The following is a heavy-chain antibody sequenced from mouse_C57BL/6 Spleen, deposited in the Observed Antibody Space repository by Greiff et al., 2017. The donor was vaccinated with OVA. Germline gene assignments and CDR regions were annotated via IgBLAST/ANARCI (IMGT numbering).Heavy chain of an antibody. J-gene: IGHJ1*03. V-gene: IGHV1-55*01. CDR2: IYPGSGST. D-gene: IGHD1-2*01. Sequence: QVQLKEPGAELVKPGASVKMSCKASGYTFTSYWITWVKQRPGQGLEWIGDIYPGSGSTNYNEKFKSKATLTVDTSSSTAYMQLSSLTSEDSAVEYCARVSMTTASLDVWGTGTTVTVSS. CDR1: GYTFTSYW. CDR3: ARVSMTTASLDV.